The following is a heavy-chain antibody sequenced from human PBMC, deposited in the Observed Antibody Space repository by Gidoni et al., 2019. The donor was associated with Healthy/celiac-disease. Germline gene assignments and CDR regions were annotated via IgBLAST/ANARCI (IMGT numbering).Heavy chain of an antibody. Sequence: QVQLVQSGAAVKKPGSSVKVSCTASGGTFSSYAISWVRQAPGQGLEWMGGIIPIVGTANYAQKFQGRVTITADKSTSTAYMELSSLRSEDTAVYYCAREAVAGTDYYYYYMDVWGKGTTVTVSS. CDR2: IIPIVGTA. J-gene: IGHJ6*03. D-gene: IGHD6-19*01. CDR3: AREAVAGTDYYYYYMDV. V-gene: IGHV1-69*06. CDR1: GGTFSSYA.